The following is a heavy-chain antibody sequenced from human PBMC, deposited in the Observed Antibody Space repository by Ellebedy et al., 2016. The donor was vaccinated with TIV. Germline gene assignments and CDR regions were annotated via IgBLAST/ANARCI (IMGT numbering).Heavy chain of an antibody. CDR3: ARSLGDDAFDI. D-gene: IGHD2-21*01. CDR2: ISSSGRST. J-gene: IGHJ3*02. CDR1: GFTFSSYA. V-gene: IGHV3-74*01. Sequence: GESLKISXAASGFTFSSYAVHWVRQAPGKGLEWVSGISSSGRSTYYADSVKGRFTFSSDNAKNTLYLQMNSLRAEDTAVYYCARSLGDDAFDIWGQGTMVTVSS.